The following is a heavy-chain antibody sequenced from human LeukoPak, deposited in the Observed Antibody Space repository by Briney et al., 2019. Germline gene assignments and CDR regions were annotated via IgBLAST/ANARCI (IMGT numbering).Heavy chain of an antibody. CDR1: GGSISSSSYY. CDR3: ASVSETGYSYYGMDV. V-gene: IGHV4-61*02. J-gene: IGHJ6*02. D-gene: IGHD5-18*01. Sequence: PSETLSLTCTVSGGSISSSSYYWGWIRQPAGKGLEWIGRIYTSGSTNYNPSLKSRVTMSVDTSKNQFSLKLSSVTAADTAVYYCASVSETGYSYYGMDVWGQGTTVTVSS. CDR2: IYTSGST.